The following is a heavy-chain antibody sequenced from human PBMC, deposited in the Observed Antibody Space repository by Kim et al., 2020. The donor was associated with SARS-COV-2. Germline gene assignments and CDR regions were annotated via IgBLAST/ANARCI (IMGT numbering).Heavy chain of an antibody. D-gene: IGHD1-1*01. J-gene: IGHJ3*02. CDR3: ARELTGTGAFDI. CDR1: EFIFSNFA. Sequence: GGSLRLSCASSEFIFSNFAMHWVRQDPGKGLEWVADIWSNGISKFYADSVKGRFTISRDSSKNTLCLQMNSLRAEDTALYYCARELTGTGAFDIWGKGT. CDR2: IWSNGISK. V-gene: IGHV3-33*01.